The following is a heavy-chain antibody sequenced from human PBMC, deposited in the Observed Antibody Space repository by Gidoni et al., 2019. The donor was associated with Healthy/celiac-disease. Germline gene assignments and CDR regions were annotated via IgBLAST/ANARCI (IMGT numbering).Heavy chain of an antibody. CDR2: SSSSSSYI. CDR1: GFTFSSYS. J-gene: IGHJ3*02. CDR3: ASGHKGLDAFDI. D-gene: IGHD3-16*01. Sequence: EVQLVEPGGGLVKPGGSLSLYCAASGFTFSSYSMNWVRQAPGKGLEWVSSSSSSSSYIYYADSVKGRFTISRDNAKNSLYLQMNSLRAEYTAVYYGASGHKGLDAFDIWGQGTMVTVSS. V-gene: IGHV3-21*01.